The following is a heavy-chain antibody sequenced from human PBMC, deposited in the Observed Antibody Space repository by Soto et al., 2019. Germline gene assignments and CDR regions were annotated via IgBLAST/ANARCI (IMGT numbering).Heavy chain of an antibody. CDR2: IKQDGSEK. J-gene: IGHJ4*02. V-gene: IGHV3-7*01. CDR1: GFTFSSYW. D-gene: IGHD3-3*01. Sequence: EVQLVESGGGLVQPGGSLRLSCAASGFTFSSYWMSWVRQAPGKGLEWVANIKQDGSEKYYVDSVKGRFTISRDNAKNSLYLQMNSLRAEDTAVYYCARGPTYYDFWSGQPYYFDYWGQGTLVTVSS. CDR3: ARGPTYYDFWSGQPYYFDY.